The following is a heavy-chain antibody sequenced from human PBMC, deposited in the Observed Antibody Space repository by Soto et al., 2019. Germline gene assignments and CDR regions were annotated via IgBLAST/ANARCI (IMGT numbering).Heavy chain of an antibody. CDR3: ARDSYTIFGVAYYYYGMDV. CDR2: INPSGGST. V-gene: IGHV1-46*01. CDR1: GYTFTSYY. D-gene: IGHD3-3*01. Sequence: GASVKVSCKASGYTFTSYYMHWVRQAPGQGLEWMGIINPSGGSTSYAQKFQGRVTMTRDTSTSTVYIELSSLRSEDTAVYYCARDSYTIFGVAYYYYGMDVWGQGTTVTVSS. J-gene: IGHJ6*02.